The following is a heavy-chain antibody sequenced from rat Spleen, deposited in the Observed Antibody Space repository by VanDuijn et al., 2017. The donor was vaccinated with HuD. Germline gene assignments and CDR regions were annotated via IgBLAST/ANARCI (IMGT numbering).Heavy chain of an antibody. CDR2: ITNAAGKV. CDR1: GFTFSDYY. J-gene: IGHJ2*01. Sequence: EVQLVESAGGLVQPGRSLKLSCAASGFTFSDYYMAWVRQAPTKGLEWVASITNAAGKVHYPDSVKGRFTISRDTAQNTLYLQMNSPTSEDTATYYCTRGGYFRHWGQGVMVTVSS. CDR3: TRGGYFRH. V-gene: IGHV5-25*01. D-gene: IGHD2-5*01.